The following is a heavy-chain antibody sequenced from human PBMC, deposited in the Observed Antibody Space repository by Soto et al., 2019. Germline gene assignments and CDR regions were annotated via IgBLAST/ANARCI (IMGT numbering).Heavy chain of an antibody. CDR2: TFYRSSWNN. J-gene: IGHJ6*02. CDR1: GDSVSSNSVA. D-gene: IGHD3-16*01. CDR3: ARDAGETLRYAPAMDV. Sequence: QVQLQQSGPGLVKPSQTLSLTCAIYGDSVSSNSVAWSWIRQSPSRGLEWLGRTFYRSSWNNEYAASVKSRITINPDTSKNQFSLQLNSVTPEDTAVYYCARDAGETLRYAPAMDVWGPGTTVTVSS. V-gene: IGHV6-1*01.